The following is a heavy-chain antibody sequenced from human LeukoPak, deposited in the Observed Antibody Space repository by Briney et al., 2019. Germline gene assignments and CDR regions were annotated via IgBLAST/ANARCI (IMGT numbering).Heavy chain of an antibody. Sequence: GGSLRLSCAASGFTFSSYSMNWVRQAPGKGLEWVLSISSSSSYIYYADSVKGRFTISRDNAKNSLYLQMNSLRAEDTAVYYCARDNSITPFDYWGQGTLVTVSS. V-gene: IGHV3-21*01. CDR3: ARDNSITPFDY. CDR1: GFTFSSYS. J-gene: IGHJ4*02. D-gene: IGHD2-15*01. CDR2: ISSSSSYI.